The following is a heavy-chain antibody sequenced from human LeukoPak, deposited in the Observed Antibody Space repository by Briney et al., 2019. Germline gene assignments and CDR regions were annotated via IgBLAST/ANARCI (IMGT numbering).Heavy chain of an antibody. Sequence: SETLALTCTVSGGSISSYYWSWIRQPPGKGLEWIGYSYTSGSTNYNPSLKSRVTISVDTSKNQFSLKLSSVTAADTAVYYCARLDRSQPSIGYYYYMDVWGKGTTVTVSS. CDR1: GGSISSYY. CDR2: SYTSGST. V-gene: IGHV4-4*09. D-gene: IGHD2-2*01. J-gene: IGHJ6*03. CDR3: ARLDRSQPSIGYYYYMDV.